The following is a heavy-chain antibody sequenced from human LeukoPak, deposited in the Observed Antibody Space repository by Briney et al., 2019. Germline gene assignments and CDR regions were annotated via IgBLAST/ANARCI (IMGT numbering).Heavy chain of an antibody. V-gene: IGHV1-46*01. Sequence: PRASVRVSCKASGYTFTSYYMHWVRQAPGQGLEWMGIINPSGGSTSYAQKFQGRVTMTRDTSTSTVYMELSSLRSEDTAVYYCARDDIVGARGDYWGQGTLVTVSS. CDR1: GYTFTSYY. D-gene: IGHD1-26*01. J-gene: IGHJ4*02. CDR3: ARDDIVGARGDY. CDR2: INPSGGST.